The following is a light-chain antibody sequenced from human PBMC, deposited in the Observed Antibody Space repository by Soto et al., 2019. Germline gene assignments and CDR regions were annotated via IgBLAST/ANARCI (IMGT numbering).Light chain of an antibody. Sequence: EIVLTQSPATLSLSPGERATLSCRASQSVSSYLAWYQQKPGQAPRLLIYDASNRATGIPARFSGSGSGTDFTLTISSLEPEDFADSYCQQRSDWPSLTFGGGTNVEIQ. J-gene: IGKJ4*01. V-gene: IGKV3-11*01. CDR1: QSVSSY. CDR2: DAS. CDR3: QQRSDWPSLT.